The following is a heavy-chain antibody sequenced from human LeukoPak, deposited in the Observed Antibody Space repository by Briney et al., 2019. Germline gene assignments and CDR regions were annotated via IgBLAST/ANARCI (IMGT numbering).Heavy chain of an antibody. J-gene: IGHJ6*03. CDR3: ARDLRRDKETVASYYYSYYMDV. Sequence: SETLSLTCTVSGGSISSSSYYWGWIRQPPGKGLEWIGSIYYSGGTYYNPSLKSRVTISVDTSKNQFSLKLTSATAADTAVYYCARDLRRDKETVASYYYSYYMDVWGKGTTVTVSS. V-gene: IGHV4-39*07. CDR1: GGSISSSSYY. CDR2: IYYSGGT. D-gene: IGHD2-15*01.